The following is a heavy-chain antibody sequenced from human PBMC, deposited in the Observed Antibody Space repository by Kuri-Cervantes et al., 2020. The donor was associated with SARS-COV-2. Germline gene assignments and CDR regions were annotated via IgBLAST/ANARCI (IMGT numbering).Heavy chain of an antibody. CDR2: IKQDESER. D-gene: IGHD3-22*01. V-gene: IGHV3-7*01. CDR1: GFTFSKYW. Sequence: GGSLRLSCAASGFTFSKYWMSWVRQAPGKGLEWVASIKQDESERYHVDSVKGRFTISRDNSKNTLYLQMNSLRAEDTAVYYCARDGDYYDSRGYYSYFDYWGQGTLVTVSS. CDR3: ARDGDYYDSRGYYSYFDY. J-gene: IGHJ4*02.